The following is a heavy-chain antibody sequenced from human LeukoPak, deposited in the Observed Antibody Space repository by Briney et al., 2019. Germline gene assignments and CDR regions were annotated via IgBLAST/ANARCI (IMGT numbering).Heavy chain of an antibody. CDR2: IIPIFGTA. D-gene: IGHD3-3*01. Sequence: SVKVSCKASGGTFSSYAISWVRQAPGQGLEWMGRIIPIFGTANYAQKFQGRVTITTDESTSAAYMELSSLRSEDTAVYYCARETRSVTIFGVVIIEYYFDYWGRGTLVTVSS. V-gene: IGHV1-69*05. J-gene: IGHJ4*02. CDR1: GGTFSSYA. CDR3: ARETRSVTIFGVVIIEYYFDY.